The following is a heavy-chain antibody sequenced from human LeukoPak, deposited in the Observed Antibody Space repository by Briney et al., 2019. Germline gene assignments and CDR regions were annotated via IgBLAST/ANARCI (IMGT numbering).Heavy chain of an antibody. D-gene: IGHD6-19*01. V-gene: IGHV4-39*07. J-gene: IGHJ4*02. CDR2: IYYSGST. CDR1: GGSISSSSYY. Sequence: SETLSLTCTVSGGSISSSSYYWGWIRQPPGKGLEWIGSIYYSGSTYYNPSLKSRVTISVDTSKNQFSLKLSSVTAADTAVYYCARGTTAVAARWGQGTLVTVSS. CDR3: ARGTTAVAAR.